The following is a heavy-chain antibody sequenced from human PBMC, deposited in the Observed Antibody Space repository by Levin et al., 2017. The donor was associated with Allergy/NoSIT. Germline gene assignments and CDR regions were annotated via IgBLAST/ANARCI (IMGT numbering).Heavy chain of an antibody. V-gene: IGHV4-61*01. D-gene: IGHD6-25*01. Sequence: SQTLSLTCTVSGGSVSSANYYWSWIRQPPGKGLEWIGYIYFTGTTSYNPSLRSRVTISLDTSKSQFSLKLSSVTAADTAVYYCAREGAAKFDLWGQGSLVTVSS. J-gene: IGHJ5*02. CDR2: IYFTGTT. CDR1: GGSVSSANYY. CDR3: AREGAAKFDL.